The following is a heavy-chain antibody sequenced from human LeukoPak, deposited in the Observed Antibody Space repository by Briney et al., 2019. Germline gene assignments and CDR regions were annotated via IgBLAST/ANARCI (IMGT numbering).Heavy chain of an antibody. J-gene: IGHJ4*02. V-gene: IGHV4-39*01. CDR2: IYFTEST. CDR3: ARSSYYDTCGYKDY. Sequence: SETLSLTCTVSGGSISSSSHYWGWVRQPPGKWLECVGFIYFTESTYSNPSLKSRVALSIDRTKNQFSLKLSSVTAADTAFYSCARSSYYDTCGYKDYWGQGALVTVSS. CDR1: GGSISSSSHY. D-gene: IGHD3-22*01.